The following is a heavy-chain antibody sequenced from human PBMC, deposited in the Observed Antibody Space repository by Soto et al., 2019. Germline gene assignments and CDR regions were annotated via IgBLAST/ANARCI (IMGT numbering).Heavy chain of an antibody. CDR3: ARATYYYDSSGYYSAFDI. J-gene: IGHJ3*02. CDR1: GGSISSYY. D-gene: IGHD3-22*01. CDR2: IYYSGST. Sequence: SETLSLTCTVSGGSISSYYWSWIRQPPGKGLEWIGYIYYSGSTNYNPSFKSRATISVDTSKNQFSLKLSSVTAADTAVYYCARATYYYDSSGYYSAFDIWGQGTMVTVSS. V-gene: IGHV4-59*01.